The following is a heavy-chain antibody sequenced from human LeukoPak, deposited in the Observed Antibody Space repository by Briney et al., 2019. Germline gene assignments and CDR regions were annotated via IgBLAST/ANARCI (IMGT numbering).Heavy chain of an antibody. J-gene: IGHJ4*02. CDR1: GYTFTGHF. D-gene: IGHD4-17*01. V-gene: IGHV1-2*02. Sequence: ASVKVSCKASGYTFTGHFFHWVRQAPGQGLEWMGWINPNSGGTNYAQYFQGRVTMTRDTSISTAYMQLTRLRSDDTAVYYCARVGGDSGRGWDPADYWGQGTLVTVSS. CDR3: ARVGGDSGRGWDPADY. CDR2: INPNSGGT.